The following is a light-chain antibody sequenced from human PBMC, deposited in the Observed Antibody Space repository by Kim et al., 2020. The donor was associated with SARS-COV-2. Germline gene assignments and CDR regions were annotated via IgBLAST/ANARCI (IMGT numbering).Light chain of an antibody. Sequence: SPGHIATLSCRASRSMSAGYLPWYQQKPGQAPRLLMYSASTRATGIPDRFSGSESGTDFILTINRLEPEDSAFYYCHHLSSSPYYTFGQGTKLEI. CDR1: RSMSAGY. J-gene: IGKJ2*01. CDR3: HHLSSSPYYT. CDR2: SAS. V-gene: IGKV3-20*01.